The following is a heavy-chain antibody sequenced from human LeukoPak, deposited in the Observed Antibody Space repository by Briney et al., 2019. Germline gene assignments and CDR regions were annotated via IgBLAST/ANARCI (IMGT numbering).Heavy chain of an antibody. D-gene: IGHD7-27*01. CDR1: GYTFTGYY. CDR2: INPSGGST. Sequence: ASVKVSCKASGYTFTGYYMHWVRQAPGQGLEWMGIINPSGGSTSYAQKFQGRVTMTRDTSTSTVYMELSSLRSEDTAVYYCARESPTGEDLDHYYYYMDVWGKGTTVTVSS. V-gene: IGHV1-46*01. J-gene: IGHJ6*03. CDR3: ARESPTGEDLDHYYYYMDV.